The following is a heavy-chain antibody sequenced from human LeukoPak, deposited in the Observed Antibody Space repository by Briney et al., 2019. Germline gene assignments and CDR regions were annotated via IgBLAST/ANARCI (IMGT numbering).Heavy chain of an antibody. Sequence: GGSLRLSCAASGFTFSRYPMHWVRQAPGKGLEWVAVLSSDGADKHYADSVKGRFTISRDNPKNTLYLQMNSLRGEDTAVYYCARDLSGTADYYFEYWGQGTLVTVSS. CDR1: GFTFSRYP. J-gene: IGHJ4*02. CDR3: ARDLSGTADYYFEY. V-gene: IGHV3-30-3*01. D-gene: IGHD2-21*02. CDR2: LSSDGADK.